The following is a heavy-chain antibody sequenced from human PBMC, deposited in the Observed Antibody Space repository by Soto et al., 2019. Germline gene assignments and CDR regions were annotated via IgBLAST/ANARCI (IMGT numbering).Heavy chain of an antibody. CDR2: ISSTSTFI. CDR1: GFNFSSYS. V-gene: IGHV3-21*02. D-gene: IGHD3-10*01. J-gene: IGHJ5*02. Sequence: EVQLVESGGGLVKPGGSLRLFCAASGFNFSSYSMNWVRQAPGKGLEWVSSISSTSTFIYYADSVRGRFTISRDNAKDSLYLQMNSLRAEDTAVYYCARGTGVVWFGQGMIWFDPWGQGTLVSVSS. CDR3: ARGTGVVWFGQGMIWFDP.